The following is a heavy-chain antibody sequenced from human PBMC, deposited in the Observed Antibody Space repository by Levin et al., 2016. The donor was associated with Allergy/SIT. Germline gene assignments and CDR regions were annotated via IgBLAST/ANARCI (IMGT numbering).Heavy chain of an antibody. Sequence: WIRQPPGKGLEWVAVISYDGSNKYYADSVKGRFTISRDNSKNTLYLQMNSLRAEDTAVYYCAKGKGPSRYYGMDVWGQGTTVTVSS. V-gene: IGHV3-30*18. J-gene: IGHJ6*02. CDR3: AKGKGPSRYYGMDV. CDR2: ISYDGSNK.